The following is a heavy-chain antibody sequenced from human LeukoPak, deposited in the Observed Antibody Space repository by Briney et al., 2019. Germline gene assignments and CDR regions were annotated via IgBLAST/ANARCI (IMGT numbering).Heavy chain of an antibody. J-gene: IGHJ4*02. CDR1: GFTFSGSA. V-gene: IGHV3-73*01. D-gene: IGHD6-13*01. Sequence: GGSLRLSCAASGFTFSGSAMHWVRQASGKGLEWVGRIRSKANSYATAYAASVKGRFTIPRDDSKNTAYLQMNSLKTEDTAVYYCTRHARSSIAAAGTDYWGQGTLVTVSS. CDR3: TRHARSSIAAAGTDY. CDR2: IRSKANSYAT.